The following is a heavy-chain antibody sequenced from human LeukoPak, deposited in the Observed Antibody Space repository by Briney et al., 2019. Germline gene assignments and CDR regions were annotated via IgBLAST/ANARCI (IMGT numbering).Heavy chain of an antibody. CDR1: AASISSSNHH. Sequence: PSGTLSLTCTISAASISSSNHHWGWIRQSPGKGLEWIGSIYSGRTFYYNPSLNSRVTISVVTSDQFTLQLNSVTAADTAVYYCVRHDGRGGATMGAFDSWGQGSLVTVSS. J-gene: IGHJ5*01. CDR3: VRHDGRGGATMGAFDS. V-gene: IGHV4-39*01. D-gene: IGHD5-12*01. CDR2: IYSGRTF.